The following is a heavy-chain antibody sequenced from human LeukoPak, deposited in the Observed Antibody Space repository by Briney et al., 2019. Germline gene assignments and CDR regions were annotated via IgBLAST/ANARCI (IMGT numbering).Heavy chain of an antibody. CDR1: GFTFSRYS. CDR2: ISSGSSFM. Sequence: GGSLRLSCAASGFTFSRYSMNWVRQAPGKGLEWVSSISSGSSFMYYADSVKGRFTISRDNAKNSLYLQMNSLRAKDTALYYCARDNSVGDIAWWFDPWGQGTLVTVSS. CDR3: ARDNSVGDIAWWFDP. J-gene: IGHJ5*02. D-gene: IGHD3-16*02. V-gene: IGHV3-21*01.